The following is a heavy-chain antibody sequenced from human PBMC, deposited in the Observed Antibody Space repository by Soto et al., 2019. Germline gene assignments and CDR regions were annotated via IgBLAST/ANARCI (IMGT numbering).Heavy chain of an antibody. CDR3: ANNLGVVPAAINYGMDV. Sequence: SETLSLTCIVSGGSLSGYYWSWIRQSPGKGLEWMGYISSSGNTNYNPSLISRATISIDTSKNLFSLRLSSVTAADTAVYYCANNLGVVPAAINYGMDVWGQGTTVTVSS. J-gene: IGHJ6*02. D-gene: IGHD2-2*01. V-gene: IGHV4-59*01. CDR1: GGSLSGYY. CDR2: ISSSGNT.